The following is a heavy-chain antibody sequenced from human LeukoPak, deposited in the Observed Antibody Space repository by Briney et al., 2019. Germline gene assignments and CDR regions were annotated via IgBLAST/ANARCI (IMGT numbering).Heavy chain of an antibody. V-gene: IGHV1-69*04. CDR1: GGTFSSYA. CDR3: AKGGGSGYDYARYYFDY. Sequence: SVKVSCKASGGTFSSYAISWVRQAPGQGLEWMGRIIPILGIANYAQKFQGRVTITADKSTSTAYMELNSLRAEDTAVYYCAKGGGSGYDYARYYFDYWGQGTLVTVSS. J-gene: IGHJ4*02. D-gene: IGHD5-12*01. CDR2: IIPILGIA.